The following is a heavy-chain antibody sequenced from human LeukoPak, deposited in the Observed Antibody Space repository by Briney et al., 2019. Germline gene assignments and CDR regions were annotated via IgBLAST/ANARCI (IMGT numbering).Heavy chain of an antibody. D-gene: IGHD3-22*01. CDR3: ARGFGYDSTGYRAFDI. J-gene: IGHJ3*02. V-gene: IGHV4-59*01. Sequence: PSETLSLTCTVSGGSISTYYWNWIRHPPGKGLECIGYIDYSGSTNYNPSLKSRVAISVDTSKNHFSLKLSSVTAADTAVYYCARGFGYDSTGYRAFDIWGQGTMVTVSS. CDR2: IDYSGST. CDR1: GGSISTYY.